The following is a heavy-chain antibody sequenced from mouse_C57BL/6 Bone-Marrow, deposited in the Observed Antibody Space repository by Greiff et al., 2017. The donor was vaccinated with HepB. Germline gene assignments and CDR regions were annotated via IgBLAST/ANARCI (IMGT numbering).Heavy chain of an antibody. CDR2: IDPSDSYT. J-gene: IGHJ4*01. V-gene: IGHV1-69*01. CDR1: GYTFTSYW. D-gene: IGHD1-1*01. CDR3: ARDYGSSSYYYAMDY. Sequence: VKLQQPGAELVMPGASVKLSCKASGYTFTSYWMHWVKQRPGQGLEWIGEIDPSDSYTNYNQKFKGKSTLTVDKSSSTAYMPLSSLTSEDSAVYYCARDYGSSSYYYAMDYWGQGTSVTVSS.